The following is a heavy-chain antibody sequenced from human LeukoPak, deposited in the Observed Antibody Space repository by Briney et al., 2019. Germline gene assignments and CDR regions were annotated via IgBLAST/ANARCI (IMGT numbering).Heavy chain of an antibody. D-gene: IGHD1-26*01. Sequence: PSETLSLTCTVSGGSISSVSYYWGWLRQPPGKGLEWIGSIYYSGSTYYNPSLKSRVTVSVDTSKNQFYLRLSSVTAADTAVYYCASLGRGGSYYYYFGMDVWGQGTTVIVSS. V-gene: IGHV4-39*01. J-gene: IGHJ6*02. CDR3: ASLGRGGSYYYYFGMDV. CDR2: IYYSGST. CDR1: GGSISSVSYY.